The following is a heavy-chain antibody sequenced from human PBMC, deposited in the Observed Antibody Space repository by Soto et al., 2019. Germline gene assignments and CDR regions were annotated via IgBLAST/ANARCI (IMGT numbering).Heavy chain of an antibody. CDR3: ARDGIVVVPAALKYGMDV. CDR2: IIPILGIA. D-gene: IGHD2-2*01. V-gene: IGHV1-69*08. J-gene: IGHJ6*02. CDR1: GGTFSSYT. Sequence: QVQLVQSGAEVKKPGSSVKVSCKASGGTFSSYTISWVRQAPGQGLEWMGRIIPILGIANYAQKFQGRVTITADKSTSTAYMELSSLRSEDTAVYYCARDGIVVVPAALKYGMDVWGQGTTVTVSS.